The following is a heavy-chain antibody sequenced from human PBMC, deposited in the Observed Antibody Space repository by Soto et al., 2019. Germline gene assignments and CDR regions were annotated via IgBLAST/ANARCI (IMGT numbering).Heavy chain of an antibody. Sequence: GGSLRLSCAASGFTFSSYGMHWVRQAPGKGLEWVAVISYDGSNKYYADSVKGRFTISRDNSKNTLYLQMNSLRAEDTAVYYCAKGYYYMDVWGKGTTVTVSS. CDR3: AKGYYYMDV. V-gene: IGHV3-30*18. CDR1: GFTFSSYG. CDR2: ISYDGSNK. J-gene: IGHJ6*03.